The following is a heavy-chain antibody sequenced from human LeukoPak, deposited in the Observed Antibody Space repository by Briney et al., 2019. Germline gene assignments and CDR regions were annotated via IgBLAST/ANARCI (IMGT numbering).Heavy chain of an antibody. Sequence: PSETLSLTCTVSGGSISSYYWSWIRQPPGKGLEWIGYIYYSGSTNYNPSLKSRVTISVDTSKNQFSLKLSSVTAADTAVYYCAKGLTGTKFYGMDVWGQGTTVTVSS. V-gene: IGHV4-59*01. CDR3: AKGLTGTKFYGMDV. CDR1: GGSISSYY. J-gene: IGHJ6*02. D-gene: IGHD1-20*01. CDR2: IYYSGST.